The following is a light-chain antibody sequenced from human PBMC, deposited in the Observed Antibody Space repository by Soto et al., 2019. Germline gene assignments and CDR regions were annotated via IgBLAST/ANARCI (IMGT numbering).Light chain of an antibody. CDR3: QQRSNWPFT. V-gene: IGKV3-11*01. J-gene: IGKJ5*01. Sequence: EIVLTQSPATLSLSPGERATLSCRASQSVSSYLAWYQQKPGQAPRLLIYDASNRATGIPARFSGSGSGTAFTRTISSLEPEDFAVYYCQQRSNWPFTFGQGTRLEIK. CDR1: QSVSSY. CDR2: DAS.